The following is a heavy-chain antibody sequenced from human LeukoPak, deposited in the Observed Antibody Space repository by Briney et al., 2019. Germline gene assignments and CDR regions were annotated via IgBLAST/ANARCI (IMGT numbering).Heavy chain of an antibody. CDR1: GFTFGDYA. Sequence: GGSLRLSCTASGFTFGDYAMSWVRQAPGEGLEWVGFIRSKAYGGTTEYAASVKGRFTISRDDSKSIAYLQMNSLKTEDTAVYYCTRDGYSGYDSLDYWGQGTLVTVSS. J-gene: IGHJ4*02. D-gene: IGHD5-12*01. V-gene: IGHV3-49*04. CDR3: TRDGYSGYDSLDY. CDR2: IRSKAYGGTT.